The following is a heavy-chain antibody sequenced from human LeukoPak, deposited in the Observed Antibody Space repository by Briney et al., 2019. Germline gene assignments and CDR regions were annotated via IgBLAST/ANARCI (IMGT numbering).Heavy chain of an antibody. Sequence: GGSLRLSCAIPTVTVSSMYMSWVRQAPGGGLEWVSIIYSGGSIYHADSVKGRFSISRDTFKNTLHLQMNSLRAEDTAVYYCAKDMEKWELLFRYYYMDVWGKGTTVTVSS. J-gene: IGHJ6*03. CDR2: IYSGGSI. D-gene: IGHD1-26*01. CDR1: TVTVSSMY. V-gene: IGHV3-66*01. CDR3: AKDMEKWELLFRYYYMDV.